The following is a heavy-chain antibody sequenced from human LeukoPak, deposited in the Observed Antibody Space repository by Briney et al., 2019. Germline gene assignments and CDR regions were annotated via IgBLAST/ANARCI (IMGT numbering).Heavy chain of an antibody. Sequence: PSQTLSLTCTVSGGSISSGDYYWSWIHQPPGKGLEWIGYIYYSGSTYYNPSLKSRVTISVDTSKNQFSLKLSSVTAADTAMYYCARSGYSYGYVVDYWGQGTLVTVSS. V-gene: IGHV4-30-4*01. CDR1: GGSISSGDYY. CDR2: IYYSGST. D-gene: IGHD5-18*01. J-gene: IGHJ4*02. CDR3: ARSGYSYGYVVDY.